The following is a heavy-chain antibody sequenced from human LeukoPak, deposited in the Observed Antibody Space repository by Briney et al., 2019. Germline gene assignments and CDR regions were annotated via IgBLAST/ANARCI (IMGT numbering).Heavy chain of an antibody. J-gene: IGHJ4*02. V-gene: IGHV3-23*01. Sequence: GRSLRLSCAASGFTFSSYAMHWVRQAPGKGLEWVSVISTSGGSTYYADSVKGRFTISRDNSKNTLYLQMNSLRAEDTAVYYCAKGGSGWYGDYWGQGTLVTVSS. D-gene: IGHD6-19*01. CDR1: GFTFSSYA. CDR3: AKGGSGWYGDY. CDR2: ISTSGGST.